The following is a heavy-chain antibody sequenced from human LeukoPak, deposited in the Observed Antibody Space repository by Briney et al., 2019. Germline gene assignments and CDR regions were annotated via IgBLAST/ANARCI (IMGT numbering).Heavy chain of an antibody. V-gene: IGHV3-30*18. CDR1: GFTFRDYS. J-gene: IGHJ6*02. D-gene: IGHD2-15*01. CDR2: ISYDGSNK. CDR3: AKDRRAHYCSGGSCYYATYYYYGMDV. Sequence: PGRSLRLSCAASGFTFRDYSTHWVRQAPGKGLEWGAVISYDGSNKYYADSVKGRFTISRDNSKNTLYLQMNSLRAEDTAVYYCAKDRRAHYCSGGSCYYATYYYYGMDVWGQGTTVTVSS.